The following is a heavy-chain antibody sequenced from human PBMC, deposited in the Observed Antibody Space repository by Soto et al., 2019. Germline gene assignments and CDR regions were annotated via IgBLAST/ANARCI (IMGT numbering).Heavy chain of an antibody. J-gene: IGHJ3*02. V-gene: IGHV1-18*01. CDR2: ISAYNGNT. CDR1: GYTFTSYG. CDR3: ARERVDYGDEYAFDI. D-gene: IGHD4-17*01. Sequence: QVKLVQSGAEVKKPGASVKVSCKASGYTFTSYGISWVRQAPGQGLEWMGWISAYNGNTNYAQKLQGRVTMTTDTSTSTGYMELRSLRSDDTAVYYCARERVDYGDEYAFDIWGQGTMVTVSS.